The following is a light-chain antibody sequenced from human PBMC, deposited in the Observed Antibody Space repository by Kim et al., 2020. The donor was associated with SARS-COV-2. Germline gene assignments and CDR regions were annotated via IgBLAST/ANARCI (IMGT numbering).Light chain of an antibody. CDR3: NSLVSRGAHVV. CDR2: GKY. CDR1: SLRNYY. Sequence: SSELTQDPAVSVALGPTVRLTCQGDSLRNYYATWYQQWPGQAPVLVLFGKYNRPSGIPDRFSGSVSGNTASLTITGPQSEHVADYFCNSLVSRGAHVVFG. V-gene: IGLV3-19*01. J-gene: IGLJ7*01.